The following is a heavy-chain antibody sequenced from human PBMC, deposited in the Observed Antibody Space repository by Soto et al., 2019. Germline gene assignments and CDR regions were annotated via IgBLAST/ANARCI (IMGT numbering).Heavy chain of an antibody. V-gene: IGHV4-31*03. CDR3: ASTYSGYLDN. CDR1: GDSMSSGAYY. J-gene: IGHJ4*02. CDR2: IYHSGDT. D-gene: IGHD3-22*01. Sequence: SETLSLTCSVSGDSMSSGAYYWSWIRQHPGKGLEWIAYIYHSGDTHYNPSLRSRITISVDTSKNQFSLKLTSVTHADTAVYYCASTYSGYLDNWGQGTLVTVSS.